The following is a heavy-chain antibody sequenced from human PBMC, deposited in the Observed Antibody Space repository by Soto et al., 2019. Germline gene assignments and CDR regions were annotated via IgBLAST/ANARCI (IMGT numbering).Heavy chain of an antibody. CDR3: ARGRRYCSSTSCYVYFDY. CDR2: INHSGST. J-gene: IGHJ4*02. V-gene: IGHV4-34*01. D-gene: IGHD2-2*01. CDR1: GGSFSGYY. Sequence: SETLSLTCAVYGGSFSGYYWSWIRQPPGKGLEWIGEINHSGSTNYNPSLKSRVTISVDTSKNQFSLKLSSVTAADTAVHYCARGRRYCSSTSCYVYFDYWGQGTLVTVSS.